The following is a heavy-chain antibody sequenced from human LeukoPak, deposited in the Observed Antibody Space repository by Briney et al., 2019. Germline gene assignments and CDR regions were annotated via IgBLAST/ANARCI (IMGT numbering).Heavy chain of an antibody. D-gene: IGHD2-15*01. CDR2: INWNGGST. CDR3: ARVGYCSGGSCYPSPRYYYMDV. V-gene: IGHV3-20*04. CDR1: GFTFDDYG. J-gene: IGHJ6*03. Sequence: GGSLRLSCAASGFTFDDYGMSWVRQAPGKGLEWVSGINWNGGSTGYADSVKGRFTISRDNAKNSLYLQMNSLRAEDTALYYCARVGYCSGGSCYPSPRYYYMDVWGKGTTVTVSS.